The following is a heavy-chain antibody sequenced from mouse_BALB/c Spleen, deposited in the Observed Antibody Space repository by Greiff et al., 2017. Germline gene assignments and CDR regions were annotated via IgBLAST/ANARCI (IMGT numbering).Heavy chain of an antibody. J-gene: IGHJ2*01. V-gene: IGHV1S81*02. Sequence: QVQLQQPGAELVKPGASVKLSCKASGYTFTSYWMHWVKQRPGQGLEWIGEINPSNGRTNYNEKFKSKATLTVDKSSSTAYMQLSSLTSEDSAVYYCARGAYFDYWGQGTTRTVSA. CDR2: INPSNGRT. CDR3: ARGAYFDY. CDR1: GYTFTSYW.